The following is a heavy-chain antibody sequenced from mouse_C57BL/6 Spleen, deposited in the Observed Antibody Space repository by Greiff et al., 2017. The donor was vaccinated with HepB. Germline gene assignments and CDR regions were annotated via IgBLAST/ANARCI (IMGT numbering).Heavy chain of an antibody. Sequence: EVQLQQSGTVLARPGASVKMSCKTSGYTFTSYWMHWVKQRPGQGLEWIGAIYPGNSDNSYNQKFKGKAKLTAVTSASTAYMALSSLTNEDSAVYYCTRLYYGSSYGYFDVWGTGTTVTVSS. CDR2: IYPGNSDN. D-gene: IGHD1-1*01. V-gene: IGHV1-5*01. J-gene: IGHJ1*03. CDR3: TRLYYGSSYGYFDV. CDR1: GYTFTSYW.